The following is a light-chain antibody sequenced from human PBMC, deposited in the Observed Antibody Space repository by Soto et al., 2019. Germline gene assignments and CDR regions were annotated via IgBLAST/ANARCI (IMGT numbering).Light chain of an antibody. CDR2: KAS. V-gene: IGKV1-5*03. CDR3: QQYTWT. J-gene: IGKJ1*01. CDR1: QSISSW. Sequence: DIQMTQSPSTLSASVGDRVTITCRASQSISSWLAWYQQKPGKAPKLLIYKASSLESGGPSRFSGSGSGTEFTLTISILQPEDFATYYCQQYTWTFGQGTKVEIK.